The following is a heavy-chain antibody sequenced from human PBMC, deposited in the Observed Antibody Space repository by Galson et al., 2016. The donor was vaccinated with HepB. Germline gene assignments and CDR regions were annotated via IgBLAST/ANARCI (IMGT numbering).Heavy chain of an antibody. J-gene: IGHJ4*02. CDR2: IFYSGSS. V-gene: IGHV4-31*03. Sequence: TLSLTCSVSGGSISSGGYYWSWIRQHPGKGLEWIGYIFYSGSSYYNPSLTSRVTISVDTSKNQFSLKLSSVTAADTAVYHCTSGLVRGVISFWGQGFLVSVSS. CDR3: TSGLVRGVISF. CDR1: GGSISSGGYY. D-gene: IGHD3-10*01.